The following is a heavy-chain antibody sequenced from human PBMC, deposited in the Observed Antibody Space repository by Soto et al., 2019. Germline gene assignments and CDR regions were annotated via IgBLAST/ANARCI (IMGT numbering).Heavy chain of an antibody. CDR2: IRSKAYGGTT. CDR3: TREAEYCTNGVCYPRGDDAFDI. CDR1: GFTFGDYA. D-gene: IGHD2-8*01. V-gene: IGHV3-49*03. J-gene: IGHJ3*02. Sequence: GGSLRLSCTASGFTFGDYAMSWFRQAPGKGLEWVGFIRSKAYGGTTEYAASVKGRFTISRDDSKSIAYLQMNSLKTEDTAVYYCTREAEYCTNGVCYPRGDDAFDIWGQGTMVTVSS.